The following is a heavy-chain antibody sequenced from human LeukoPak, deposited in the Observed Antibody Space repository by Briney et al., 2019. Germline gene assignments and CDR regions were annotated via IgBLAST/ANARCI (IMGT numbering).Heavy chain of an antibody. CDR3: AKDAGLYYYDSSGPTR. V-gene: IGHV3-23*01. J-gene: IGHJ4*02. Sequence: GGSLRLSCAASGFTFSSYAMSWVRQAPXXXXXXVXXISXSGGSTSYADSVKGRFTISRDNSKNTLYLQMNSLRAEDTAVYYCAKDAGLYYYDSSGPTRWGQGTLVTVSS. CDR1: GFTFSSYA. D-gene: IGHD3-22*01. CDR2: ISXSGGST.